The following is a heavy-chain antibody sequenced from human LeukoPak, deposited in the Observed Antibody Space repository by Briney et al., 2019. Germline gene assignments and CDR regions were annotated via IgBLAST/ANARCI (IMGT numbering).Heavy chain of an antibody. J-gene: IGHJ5*02. CDR2: IYYSGST. Sequence: SETLSLTCTVSGGSLSSSSYYWGWIRQPPGKGLEWIGYIYYSGSTNYNPSLKSRVTISVDTSKNQFSLKLSSVTAADTAVYYCARGDCSTSCYKRRGGPFDPWGQGTLVTVSS. CDR1: GGSLSSSSYY. D-gene: IGHD2-2*02. CDR3: ARGDCSTSCYKRRGGPFDP. V-gene: IGHV4-61*01.